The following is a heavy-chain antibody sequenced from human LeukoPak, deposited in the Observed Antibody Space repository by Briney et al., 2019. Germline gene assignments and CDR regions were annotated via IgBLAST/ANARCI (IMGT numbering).Heavy chain of an antibody. CDR3: ARYSYSSGCFDY. CDR2: IGTAGDT. CDR1: GFTFSSYD. J-gene: IGHJ4*02. V-gene: IGHV3-13*01. Sequence: GGSLRLSCAASGFTFSSYDMHWVRQATGKGLEWVSAIGTAGDTYYPGSVKGRFTISRENAKNSLYLQMNSLRAGDTAVYYCARYSYSSGCFDYWGQGTLVTVSS. D-gene: IGHD6-19*01.